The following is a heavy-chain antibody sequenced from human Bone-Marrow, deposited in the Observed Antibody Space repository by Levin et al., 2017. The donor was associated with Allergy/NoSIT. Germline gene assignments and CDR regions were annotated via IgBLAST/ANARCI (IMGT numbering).Heavy chain of an antibody. V-gene: IGHV3-49*03. CDR1: GFTFGDHP. D-gene: IGHD6-13*01. CDR2: IRSKRYGGTS. Sequence: GESLKISCTASGFTFGDHPMIWFRQAPGKGLEWVGFIRSKRYGGTSEFAASVQGRFTISRDDSKSIVYLHMNSLSTEDTAVYYCTRVDSSPSSVYYYYMDVWGKGTTVTVSS. J-gene: IGHJ6*03. CDR3: TRVDSSPSSVYYYYMDV.